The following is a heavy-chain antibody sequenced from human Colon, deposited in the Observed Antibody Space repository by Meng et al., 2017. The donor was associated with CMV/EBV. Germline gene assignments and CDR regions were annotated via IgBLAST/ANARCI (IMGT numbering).Heavy chain of an antibody. D-gene: IGHD3-10*01. CDR3: ARDGGELF. J-gene: IGHJ4*02. V-gene: IGHV4-59*01. CDR2: IYYGEST. Sequence: SETLSLTCSVSGASITNYYWSWIRQPPGKGLEWIGYIYYGESTIYNPSLKSRITMSVDTSKNQLSLMLTSVTAADTAVYYCARDGGELFWGQGTLVTVSS. CDR1: GASITNYY.